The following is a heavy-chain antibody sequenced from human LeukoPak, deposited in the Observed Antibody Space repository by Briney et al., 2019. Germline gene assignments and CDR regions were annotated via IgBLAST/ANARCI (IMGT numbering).Heavy chain of an antibody. V-gene: IGHV1-69*04. J-gene: IGHJ4*02. Sequence: GASVKVSCKASGGTFSSYAISWVRQAPGQGLGWMGRIIPILGIASYAQKGQGRGTITADKSTSTAYMELSSLRSEDTAVYYCARAGGVTDYFDYWGQGTLVTVSS. CDR3: ARAGGVTDYFDY. CDR1: GGTFSSYA. CDR2: IIPILGIA. D-gene: IGHD2-21*02.